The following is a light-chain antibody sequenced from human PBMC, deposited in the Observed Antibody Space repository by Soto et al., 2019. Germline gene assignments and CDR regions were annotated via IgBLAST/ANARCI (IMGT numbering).Light chain of an antibody. CDR1: QGISSF. CDR3: QQLNSFPIP. CDR2: GAS. Sequence: IQLTQSPSSLSESVGDRDTITCRASQGISSFLAWYQQKPGKAPKLLIYGASTLQSGVPSRFSGSGSGTDFTLTIGSLQPEDFATYYCQQLNSFPIPFGPGTKVDIK. V-gene: IGKV1-9*01. J-gene: IGKJ3*01.